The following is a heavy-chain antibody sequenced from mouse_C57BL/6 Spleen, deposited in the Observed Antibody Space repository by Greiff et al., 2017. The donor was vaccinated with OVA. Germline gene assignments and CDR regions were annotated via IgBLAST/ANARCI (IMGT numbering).Heavy chain of an antibody. Sequence: VQLKQSGPGLVKPSQSLSLTCSVTGYSITSGYYWNWIRQFPGNKLEWMGYISYDGSNNYNPSLKNRISITRDTSKNQFFLKLNSVTTEDTATYYCARGFPTVVAHFDYWGQGTTLTVSS. CDR1: GYSITSGYY. J-gene: IGHJ2*01. CDR2: ISYDGSN. D-gene: IGHD1-1*01. V-gene: IGHV3-6*01. CDR3: ARGFPTVVAHFDY.